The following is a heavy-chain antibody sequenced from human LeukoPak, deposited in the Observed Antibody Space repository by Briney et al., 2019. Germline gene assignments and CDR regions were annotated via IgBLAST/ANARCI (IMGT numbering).Heavy chain of an antibody. J-gene: IGHJ4*02. CDR3: ARLTIEGYSYVDY. V-gene: IGHV1-69*05. D-gene: IGHD5-18*01. Sequence: SVKVSCKVSGGIFSNSAISWVRHDPGQGLEYMGGIIPIFGTANYAQKFQGRVTITTDESTSTAYMELSSLRSEDTAVYYCARLTIEGYSYVDYWGQGTLVTVSS. CDR1: GGIFSNSA. CDR2: IIPIFGTA.